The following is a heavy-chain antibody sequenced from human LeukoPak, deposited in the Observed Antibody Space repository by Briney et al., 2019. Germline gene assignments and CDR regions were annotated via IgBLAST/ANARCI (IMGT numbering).Heavy chain of an antibody. Sequence: PGESLRLSCAASGFTLRDYWMHWVRQPPGKGLVWVSRLGNDGTYTNYEDSVKGRFTISRDNAKNTLYLQMASLTAEDTAFYYCVRDPSNSGNWFDLWGQGTLVTVSS. D-gene: IGHD4-11*01. CDR2: LGNDGTYT. CDR3: VRDPSNSGNWFDL. CDR1: GFTLRDYW. J-gene: IGHJ5*02. V-gene: IGHV3-74*01.